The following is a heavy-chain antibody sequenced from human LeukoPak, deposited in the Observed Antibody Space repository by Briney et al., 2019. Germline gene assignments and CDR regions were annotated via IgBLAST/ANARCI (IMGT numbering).Heavy chain of an antibody. D-gene: IGHD2-21*02. V-gene: IGHV1-69*05. CDR3: ATELAYCGGDCYSGFDY. CDR1: GGTFSSYA. Sequence: SVKVSCKASGGTFSSYAISWVRQAPGQGLEWMGGIIPIFGTANYAQKFQGRVTITTDESTSTAYTELSSLRSEDTAVYYCATELAYCGGDCYSGFDYWGQGTLVTVSS. CDR2: IIPIFGTA. J-gene: IGHJ4*02.